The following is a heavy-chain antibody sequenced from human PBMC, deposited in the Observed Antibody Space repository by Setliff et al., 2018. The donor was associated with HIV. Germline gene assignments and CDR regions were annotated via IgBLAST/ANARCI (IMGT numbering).Heavy chain of an antibody. D-gene: IGHD6-19*01. CDR2: INAGHDNT. V-gene: IGHV1-3*01. CDR1: GYTFSHNA. J-gene: IGHJ4*02. CDR3: SRGSCSGCYLSDY. Sequence: ASEKVSCKAFGYTFSHNASHWVRQAPGQRLEWMGYINAGHDNTRYSEKFQGRDTITRDTAANTAYMELSSLCSEDTAVYYCSRGSCSGCYLSDYWGLGTLVTVSS.